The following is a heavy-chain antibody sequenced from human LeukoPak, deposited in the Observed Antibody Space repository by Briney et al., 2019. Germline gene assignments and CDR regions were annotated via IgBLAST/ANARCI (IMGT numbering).Heavy chain of an antibody. CDR1: GDSVSSNSAA. Sequence: SQTLSLTCAISGDSVSSNSAAWNWIRQSPSRGLEWLGRTYYRSKWYNDYAVSVKSRITINPDTSKNQFSLKLSSVTAADTAVYYCARLAHYYDSSGYVVNWFDPWGQGTLVTVSS. J-gene: IGHJ5*02. D-gene: IGHD3-22*01. V-gene: IGHV6-1*01. CDR2: TYYRSKWYN. CDR3: ARLAHYYDSSGYVVNWFDP.